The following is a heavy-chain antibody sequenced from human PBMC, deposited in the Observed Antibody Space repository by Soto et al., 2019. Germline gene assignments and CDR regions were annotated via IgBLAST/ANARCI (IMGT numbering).Heavy chain of an antibody. J-gene: IGHJ4*02. CDR2: ISGSGGST. D-gene: IGHD3-16*01. CDR3: PKRKGEQQKRYYFAY. V-gene: IGHV3-23*01. Sequence: PGGSLRLSCAASGFTFSSYAMSWVRQAPGKGLEWVSAISGSGGSTYYADSVKGRFTISRDNSKNTLYLQMNSLRAEDTAVYYSPKRKGEQQKRYYFAYWGQGTLVTVSS. CDR1: GFTFSSYA.